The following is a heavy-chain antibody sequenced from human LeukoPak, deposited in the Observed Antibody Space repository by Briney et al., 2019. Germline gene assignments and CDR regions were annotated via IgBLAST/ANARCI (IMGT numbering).Heavy chain of an antibody. CDR1: GYTFTSYY. CDR2: INPSGGST. V-gene: IGHV1-46*01. J-gene: IGHJ3*02. Sequence: GASVKVSCKASGYTFTSYYMHWVRQAPGQGLEWMGIINPSGGSTSYAQKFQGRVTMTRDMSTSTVYMELSSLRSEDTAVYYCARGRDSSGYYFGQDAFDIWGQGTMVTVSS. D-gene: IGHD3-22*01. CDR3: ARGRDSSGYYFGQDAFDI.